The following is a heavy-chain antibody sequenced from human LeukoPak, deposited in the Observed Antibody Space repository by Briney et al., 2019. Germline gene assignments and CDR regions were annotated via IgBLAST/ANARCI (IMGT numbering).Heavy chain of an antibody. V-gene: IGHV4-38-2*02. Sequence: PSETLSLTCAVSGYSISSGYYWGWIRQPPGKGLEWIGSIYHSGSTYYNPSLKSRVTISVDTSKNQFSLKLSSVTAADTAVYYCARDKGSGWYDYWGQGTLATVSS. CDR3: ARDKGSGWYDY. CDR1: GYSISSGYY. D-gene: IGHD6-19*01. CDR2: IYHSGST. J-gene: IGHJ4*02.